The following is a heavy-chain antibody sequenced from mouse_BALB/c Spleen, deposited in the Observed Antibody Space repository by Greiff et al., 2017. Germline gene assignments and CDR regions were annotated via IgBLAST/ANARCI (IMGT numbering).Heavy chain of an antibody. CDR1: GDSITSGY. CDR2: ISYSGST. D-gene: IGHD2-1*01. V-gene: IGHV3-8*02. J-gene: IGHJ4*01. Sequence: EVKVVESGPSLVKPSQTLSLTCSVTGDSITSGYWNWIRKFPGNKLEYMGYISYSGSTYYNPSLKSRISITRDTSKNQYYLQLNSVTTEDTATYYCARHNYGNYGAMDYWGQGTSVTVSS. CDR3: ARHNYGNYGAMDY.